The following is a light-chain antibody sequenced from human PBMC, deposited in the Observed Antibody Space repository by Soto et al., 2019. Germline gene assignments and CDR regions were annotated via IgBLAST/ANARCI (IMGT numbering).Light chain of an antibody. J-gene: IGLJ3*02. Sequence: QSVLTQPPSASGTPGQRVIIACSGRSSNIGSNYVDWFQHLPGTAPKLLIYANDQRPSGVPDRFSGSKSGTSASLAISGLRSEDEADYYCAAWDDSLGGSWVFGGGTKVTVL. CDR2: AND. CDR3: AAWDDSLGGSWV. CDR1: SSNIGSNY. V-gene: IGLV1-47*02.